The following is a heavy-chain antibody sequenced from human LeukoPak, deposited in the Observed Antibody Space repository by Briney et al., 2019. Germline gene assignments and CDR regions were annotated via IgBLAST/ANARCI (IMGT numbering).Heavy chain of an antibody. V-gene: IGHV3-53*01. J-gene: IGHJ4*02. CDR3: ARAGLVYYFDY. Sequence: GGSLRLSCAASGFTFSDYYMSWIRQAPGKWLEWVSGIYSGGSTYYADSVKGRFTISRDNSKNTLYLQMNSLRAEDTAVYYRARAGLVYYFDYWGQGTLVTVSS. CDR2: IYSGGST. CDR1: GFTFSDYY. D-gene: IGHD3/OR15-3a*01.